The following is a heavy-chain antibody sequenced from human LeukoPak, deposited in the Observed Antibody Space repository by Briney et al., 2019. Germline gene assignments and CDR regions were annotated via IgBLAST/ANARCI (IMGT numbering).Heavy chain of an antibody. D-gene: IGHD2-15*01. Sequence: ASVKVSCKASGYTFTGYYMHWVRQAPGQGLDWMGWINPNNGVTNYAQKFQGRVTMTRDTSINTAHMELGSLISDDTALYYCAKGYCSGSTCYWRRHAFDVWGPGTVVTVSS. V-gene: IGHV1-2*02. CDR1: GYTFTGYY. J-gene: IGHJ3*01. CDR2: INPNNGVT. CDR3: AKGYCSGSTCYWRRHAFDV.